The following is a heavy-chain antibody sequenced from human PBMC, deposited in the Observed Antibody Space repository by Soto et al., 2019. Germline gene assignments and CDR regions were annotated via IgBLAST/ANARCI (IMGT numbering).Heavy chain of an antibody. J-gene: IGHJ3*02. D-gene: IGHD3-9*01. CDR1: GFTFSNAW. V-gene: IGHV3-15*01. CDR3: TACLYYDILTGYYTGLLWGRAEI. CDR2: IKSKTDGGTT. Sequence: PGGSLRLSCAASGFTFSNAWMSWVRQAPGKGLEWVGRIKSKTDGGTTDYAAPVKGRFTISRDDSKNTLYLQMNSLKTEDTAVYYCTACLYYDILTGYYTGLLWGRAEIWGQGTMVTVSS.